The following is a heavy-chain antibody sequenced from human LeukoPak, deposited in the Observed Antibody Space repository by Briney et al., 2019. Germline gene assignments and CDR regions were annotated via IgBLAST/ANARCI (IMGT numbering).Heavy chain of an antibody. CDR1: GFTFSSYG. Sequence: GGSLRLSCAASGFTFSSYGMNWVRQAPGKGLEWVSYISSSGSTIYYADSVKGRFTISRDNSKNTLYLQMGSLRAEDMAVYYCARGFGRTITLAFDIWGQGTMVTVSS. V-gene: IGHV3-48*01. D-gene: IGHD3-16*01. CDR3: ARGFGRTITLAFDI. J-gene: IGHJ3*02. CDR2: ISSSGSTI.